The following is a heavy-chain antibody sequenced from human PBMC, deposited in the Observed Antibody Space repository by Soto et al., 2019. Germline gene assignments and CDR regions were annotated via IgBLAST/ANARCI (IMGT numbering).Heavy chain of an antibody. CDR1: GGSFKSGSYS. V-gene: IGHV4-61*01. CDR2: VYHTGRT. Sequence: QVQLQESGPGLVKPSETLSLTCTVSGGSFKSGSYSWSWIRQPPGKELKWIGYVYHTGRTSYNPSLKSRVSISMDTSKNQFSLNLDSVTAADTAVYFCARDFAYFDSWGQGTLVTVSS. CDR3: ARDFAYFDS. J-gene: IGHJ4*02. D-gene: IGHD3-3*01.